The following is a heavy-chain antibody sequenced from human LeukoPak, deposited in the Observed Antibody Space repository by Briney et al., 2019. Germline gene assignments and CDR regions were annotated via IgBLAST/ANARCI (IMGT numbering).Heavy chain of an antibody. CDR2: ISSDGRTT. CDR1: GFTFTNYW. D-gene: IGHD1-26*01. CDR3: ARELPFDF. J-gene: IGHJ4*02. Sequence: GGSLRLSCAASGFTFTNYWMHWVRQAPGKGLVWVSRISSDGRTTNYADFVKGRFTISRDNAKNTVYLQMNSLRAEDTALYYCARELPFDFWGQGALVTVSS. V-gene: IGHV3-74*01.